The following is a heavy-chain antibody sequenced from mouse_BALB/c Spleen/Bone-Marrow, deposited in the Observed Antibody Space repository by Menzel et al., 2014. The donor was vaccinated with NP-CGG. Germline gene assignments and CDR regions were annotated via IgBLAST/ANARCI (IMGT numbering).Heavy chain of an antibody. CDR2: IYPGNVNT. CDR3: ARGNGGAWFAY. V-gene: IGHV1S56*01. J-gene: IGHJ3*01. Sequence: VKLMESGPEPVKPGASVRISCKASGYTLTSYYIHWVKQRPGQGLEWIGWIYPGNVNTKYNEKFKGKATLTADKSSSTAYMQLSSLTSEDSAVYFCARGNGGAWFAYWGQGTLVTVSA. CDR1: GYTLTSYY.